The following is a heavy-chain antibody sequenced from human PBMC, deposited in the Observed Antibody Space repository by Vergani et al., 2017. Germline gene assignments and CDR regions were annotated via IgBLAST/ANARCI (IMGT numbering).Heavy chain of an antibody. D-gene: IGHD3-10*01. CDR1: GGSISSGDYY. J-gene: IGHJ3*02. Sequence: QVQLQESGPGLVKPSQTLSLTCTVSGGSISSGDYYWSWIRQPPGKGLAWIGYIYYSGSTYYNPSLESRITISVDTSRNQFSLKLSSVTAADTAVYYGARGRLGRGVGAWVDAFDIWGQGTMVTVSS. V-gene: IGHV4-30-4*08. CDR3: ARGRLGRGVGAWVDAFDI. CDR2: IYYSGST.